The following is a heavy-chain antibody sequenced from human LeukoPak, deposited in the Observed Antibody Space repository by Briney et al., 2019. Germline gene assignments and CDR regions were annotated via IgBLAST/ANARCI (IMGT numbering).Heavy chain of an antibody. CDR3: ARLGFRQGSGGRYYFDY. V-gene: IGHV1-69*04. CDR1: GGTFSSYA. CDR2: IIPILGIA. Sequence: SVKVSCKASGGTFSSYAISWVRQAPGQGLEWMGRIIPILGIANYAQKFQGRVTITADKSTSTAYMELSSLRSEDTAVYYCARLGFRQGSGGRYYFDYWGQGTLVTVSS. J-gene: IGHJ4*02. D-gene: IGHD6-19*01.